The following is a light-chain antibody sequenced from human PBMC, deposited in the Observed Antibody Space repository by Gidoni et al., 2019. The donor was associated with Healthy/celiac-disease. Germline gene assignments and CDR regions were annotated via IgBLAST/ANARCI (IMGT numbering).Light chain of an antibody. V-gene: IGKV2-28*01. CDR2: LGS. J-gene: IGKJ2*01. CDR3: MQALQTPRYT. Sequence: PGEPASISCRSSQSLLHSNGYNYLDWYLQKPGQSPQLLIYLGSNRASGVPDRFSGSGSGSDFTLKISRVEAEDVGVYYCMQALQTPRYTFGQGTKLEIK. CDR1: QSLLHSNGYNY.